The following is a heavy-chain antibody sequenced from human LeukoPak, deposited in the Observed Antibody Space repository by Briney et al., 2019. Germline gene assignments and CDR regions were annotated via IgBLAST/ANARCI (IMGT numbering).Heavy chain of an antibody. CDR2: FYYSGST. J-gene: IGHJ5*02. CDR3: ARNGRDGSGHSSNWFDP. V-gene: IGHV4-59*01. D-gene: IGHD3-22*01. CDR1: GGSMNDYY. Sequence: PSETLSLTCTVSGGSMNDYYWSWIRQPPGKGLEWIASFYYSGSTAYNPSLKSRATISLDTSKNQVSLNLNSVTAADTAVYYCARNGRDGSGHSSNWFDPWGQGTLVTVSS.